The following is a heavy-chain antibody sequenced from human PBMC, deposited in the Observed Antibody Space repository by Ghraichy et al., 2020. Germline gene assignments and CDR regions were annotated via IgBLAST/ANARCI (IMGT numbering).Heavy chain of an antibody. CDR1: GDSVSSSSAA. D-gene: IGHD5-24*01. CDR3: TRGRDGYINY. Sequence: SQTLSLTCGISGDSVSSSSAAWSWNRQSPSRGLEWLVRTYYRSKWYNDYAVSVKSRITISPDTSKNQFSLQLNSVTPEDTAVYYCTRGRDGYINYWGQGTLVTVSS. V-gene: IGHV6-1*01. J-gene: IGHJ4*02. CDR2: TYYRSKWYN.